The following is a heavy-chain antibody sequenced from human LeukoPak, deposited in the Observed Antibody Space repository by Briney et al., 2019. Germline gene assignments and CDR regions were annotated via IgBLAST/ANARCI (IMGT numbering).Heavy chain of an antibody. V-gene: IGHV3-30*04. Sequence: GRSLRLSCAASGFTFMTYPMHWVRQAPGKGLEWVAVISFDGGNKYYTDSVKGRFTISRDTSKNTLYLQMNSLRVEDTAVYYCARGYSSRAGTTDCCPLDYWGQGILVTVSS. J-gene: IGHJ4*02. D-gene: IGHD2-21*02. CDR3: ARGYSSRAGTTDCCPLDY. CDR2: ISFDGGNK. CDR1: GFTFMTYP.